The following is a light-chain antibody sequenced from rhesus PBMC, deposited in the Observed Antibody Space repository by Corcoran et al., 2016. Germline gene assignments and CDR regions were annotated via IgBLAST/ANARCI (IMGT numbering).Light chain of an antibody. V-gene: IGKV1-32*05. CDR2: YAN. CDR1: QGISSY. Sequence: DIQMTQSPSSLSAPVGDRVTITCRASQGISSYINWYQQKPGKAPKLLIYYANSLESGVSSRVSGSESGTEFTLTNSSLQPEDFATYNCQQYSHLAWTFGQGTRVEIE. J-gene: IGKJ1*01. CDR3: QQYSHLAWT.